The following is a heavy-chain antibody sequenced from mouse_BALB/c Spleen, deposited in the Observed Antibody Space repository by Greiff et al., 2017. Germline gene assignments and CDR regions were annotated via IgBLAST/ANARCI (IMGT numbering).Heavy chain of an antibody. D-gene: IGHD2-4*01. CDR1: GFAFSSYD. V-gene: IGHV5-12-1*01. J-gene: IGHJ2*01. CDR2: ISSGGGST. CDR3: ARHDYYYFDY. Sequence: EVMLVESGGGLVKPGGSLKLSCAASGFAFSSYDMSWVRQTPEKRLEWVAYISSGGGSTYYPDTVKGRFTISRDNAKNTLYLQMSSLKSEDTAMYYCARHDYYYFDYWGQGTTLTVSS.